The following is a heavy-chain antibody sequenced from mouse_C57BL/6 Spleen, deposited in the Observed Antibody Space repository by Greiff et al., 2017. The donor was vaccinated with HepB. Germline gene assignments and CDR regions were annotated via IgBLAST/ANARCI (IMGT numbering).Heavy chain of an antibody. Sequence: QVHVKQSGAELARPGASVKLSCKASGYTFTSYGISWVKQRTGQGLEWIGEIYPRSGNTYYNEKFKGKATLTADKSSSTAYMELRSLTSEDSAVYFCARWVYYDYDFGYWGQGTTLTVSS. V-gene: IGHV1-81*01. CDR3: ARWVYYDYDFGY. CDR1: GYTFTSYG. J-gene: IGHJ2*01. CDR2: IYPRSGNT. D-gene: IGHD2-4*01.